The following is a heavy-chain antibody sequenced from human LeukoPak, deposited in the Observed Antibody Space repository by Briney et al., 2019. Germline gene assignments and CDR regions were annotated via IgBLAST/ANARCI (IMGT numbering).Heavy chain of an antibody. CDR3: ARGFYYGSGSYPSNYYMDV. J-gene: IGHJ6*03. CDR2: ICRSISTI. D-gene: IGHD3-10*01. Sequence: GGSLRLSCAASGFTFSGDSMNWVRQAPGKGLEWVSYICRSISTIYYADSVRGRFTISRDNAKSSLYLQMNSLRTEETALYYCARGFYYGSGSYPSNYYMDVWGKGTTVTVSS. V-gene: IGHV3-48*01. CDR1: GFTFSGDS.